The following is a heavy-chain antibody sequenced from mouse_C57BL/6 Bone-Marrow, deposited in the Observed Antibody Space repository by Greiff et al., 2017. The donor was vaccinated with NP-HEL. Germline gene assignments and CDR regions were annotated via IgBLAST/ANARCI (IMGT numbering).Heavy chain of an antibody. CDR3: ARSGYYGSRAYAMDY. J-gene: IGHJ4*01. Sequence: QVQLQQSGAELVKPGASVKISCKASGYAFSSYWMNWVKQRPGRGLEWIGRIDPNSGGTKYNEKFKSKATLTVDKPSSTAYMQLSSLTSEDSAVYYCARSGYYGSRAYAMDYWGQGTSVTVSS. CDR2: IDPNSGGT. V-gene: IGHV1-72*01. CDR1: GYAFSSYW. D-gene: IGHD1-1*01.